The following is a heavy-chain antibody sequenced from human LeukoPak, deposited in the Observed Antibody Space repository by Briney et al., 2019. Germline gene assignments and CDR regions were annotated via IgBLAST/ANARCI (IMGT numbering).Heavy chain of an antibody. CDR3: AGSVDIVAQDY. CDR2: IYYSGST. Sequence: SETLSLTCTVSGGSINSYYWSWIRQPPGKGLEWIGYIYYSGSTNYNPSLKSRVTISVDTSKNQFSLKLSSVTAADTAVYYCAGSVDIVAQDYWGQGTLVTVSS. CDR1: GGSINSYY. D-gene: IGHD5-12*01. J-gene: IGHJ4*02. V-gene: IGHV4-59*01.